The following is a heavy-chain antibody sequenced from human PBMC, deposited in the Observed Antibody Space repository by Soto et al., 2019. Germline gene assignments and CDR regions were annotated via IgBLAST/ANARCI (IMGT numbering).Heavy chain of an antibody. CDR1: GGTFSSYT. J-gene: IGHJ6*01. CDR2: IIPILGIA. Sequence: ASVKVSCKASGGTFSSYTISWVRQAPGQGPEWMGRIIPILGIANYAQKFQGRVTITADKSTSTAHMELSSLRSEDTAVYYWVREFFFDSRGPDPYYYYGREVGEQGTRFT. CDR3: VREFFFDSRGPDPYYYYGREV. D-gene: IGHD3-22*01. V-gene: IGHV1-69*04.